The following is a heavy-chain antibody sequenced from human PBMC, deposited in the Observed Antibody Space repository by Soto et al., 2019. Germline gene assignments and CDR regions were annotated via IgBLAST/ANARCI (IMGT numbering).Heavy chain of an antibody. CDR3: ARDTTSITIFGVVILDV. V-gene: IGHV1-18*01. CDR2: ISAYNGNT. CDR1: GYTFTSYG. J-gene: IGHJ6*02. Sequence: ASVKVSCKASGYTFTSYGISWVRQAPGQGLEWMGWISAYNGNTNYAQKLQGRVTMTTDTSTSTAYMELRSLRSDDTAVYYCARDTTSITIFGVVILDVWGQGTSVTVSS. D-gene: IGHD3-3*01.